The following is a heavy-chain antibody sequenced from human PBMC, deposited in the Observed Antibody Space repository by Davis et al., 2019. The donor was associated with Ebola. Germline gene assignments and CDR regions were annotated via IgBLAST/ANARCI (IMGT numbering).Heavy chain of an antibody. D-gene: IGHD2-2*01. CDR3: TREYCSSTSCYLFDP. CDR2: IKSKTDGGTT. V-gene: IGHV3-15*01. CDR1: GFTFSNAW. J-gene: IGHJ5*02. Sequence: GESLKISCAASGFTFSNAWMSWVRQAPGKGLEWVGRIKSKTDGGTTDYAAPVKGRFTISRDDSKNTLYLQISSLKTEDTAVYYCTREYCSSTSCYLFDPWGQGTLVTVSS.